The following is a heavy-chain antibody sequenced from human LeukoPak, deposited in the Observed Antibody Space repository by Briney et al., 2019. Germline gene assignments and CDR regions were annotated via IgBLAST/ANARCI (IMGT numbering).Heavy chain of an antibody. CDR1: GGTFSSYA. CDR2: IIPIFGTA. CDR3: ARRDYGVYYGMDV. D-gene: IGHD4-17*01. Sequence: SVKVSCKASGGTFSSYAISWVRQAPGQGLEWMGGIIPIFGTANYAQKFQGRVTITTDESTSTAYMELSSLRSEDTAVYYCARRDYGVYYGMDVWGQGTTVTVSS. J-gene: IGHJ6*02. V-gene: IGHV1-69*05.